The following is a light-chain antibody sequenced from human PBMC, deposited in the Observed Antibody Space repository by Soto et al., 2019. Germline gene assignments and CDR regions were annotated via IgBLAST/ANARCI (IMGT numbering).Light chain of an antibody. Sequence: QLVLTQPPSASGTPGQRVTISCSGSSSNIGSNYVYWYQQLPGTAPKLLIYRNNQRPSGVPDRFSGSKSGTSASLAISGLRSEDEADYYCAAWDDSPPWVFGGGTKLTVL. CDR1: SSNIGSNY. J-gene: IGLJ3*02. CDR3: AAWDDSPPWV. V-gene: IGLV1-47*01. CDR2: RNN.